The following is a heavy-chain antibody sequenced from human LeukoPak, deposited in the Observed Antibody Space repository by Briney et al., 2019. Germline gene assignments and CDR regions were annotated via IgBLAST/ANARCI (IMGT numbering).Heavy chain of an antibody. CDR1: GYTFTSYY. D-gene: IGHD6-13*01. CDR3: ARVGIAAAEGAYDAFDI. V-gene: IGHV1-46*01. J-gene: IGHJ3*02. Sequence: GASVKVSCKASGYTFTSYYMHWVRQAPGQGLEWMGIINPSGGSTSYARKFQGRVTMTRDTSTSTVYMELSSLRSEDTAVYYCARVGIAAAEGAYDAFDIWGQGTMVTVSS. CDR2: INPSGGST.